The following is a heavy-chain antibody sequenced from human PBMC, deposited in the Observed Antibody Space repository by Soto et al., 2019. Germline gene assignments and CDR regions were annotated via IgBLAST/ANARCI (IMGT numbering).Heavy chain of an antibody. CDR1: GGTFTSTA. CDR2: IIPVLGTP. D-gene: IGHD6-13*01. J-gene: IGHJ6*02. V-gene: IGHV1-69*01. CDR3: ASSAGLDHLLNYYGLNV. Sequence: QVLLVQSSAEVKKPGSSVKVSCKASGGTFTSTAFSWVRQAPGQGLEWMGGIIPVLGTPNYAQKFQASLTVTADASTTTVHMELSSLRSDDTAVYYCASSAGLDHLLNYYGLNVWGQGTTVTVSS.